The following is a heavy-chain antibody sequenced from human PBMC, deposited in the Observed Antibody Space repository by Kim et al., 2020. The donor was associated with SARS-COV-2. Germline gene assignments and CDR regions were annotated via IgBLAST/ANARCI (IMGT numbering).Heavy chain of an antibody. D-gene: IGHD2-21*02. Sequence: RFAIARDNSKNTLYLQMNSRRAEDTAVYYCAKDASGPYCGGDCYWYYFDYWGQGTLVTVSS. J-gene: IGHJ4*02. V-gene: IGHV3-23*01. CDR3: AKDASGPYCGGDCYWYYFDY.